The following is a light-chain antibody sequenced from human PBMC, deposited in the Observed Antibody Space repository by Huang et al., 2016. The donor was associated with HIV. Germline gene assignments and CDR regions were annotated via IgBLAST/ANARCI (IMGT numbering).Light chain of an antibody. CDR3: QQTFVAPPGDT. J-gene: IGKJ2*01. V-gene: IGKV1-39*01. CDR2: CAS. Sequence: DIEMTQSPSSLSASVGDTVTISCRAGDNIDTYLHWYQQKPGEAPKLLITCASHLQAGVPVGFRGSGSGTYVTLTINSLQPEDFATYFCQQTFVAPPGDTFGQGTRLEIK. CDR1: DNIDTY.